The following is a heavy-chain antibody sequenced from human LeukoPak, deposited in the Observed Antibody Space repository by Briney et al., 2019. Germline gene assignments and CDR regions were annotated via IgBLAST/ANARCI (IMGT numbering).Heavy chain of an antibody. Sequence: GGSLRLSCAASGFTFRSYGMHWVRQAPGKGLEWVAIIRYDGTNKYYADSVKGRFTISRDNAKNSLYLQMNSLRVEDTAVYYCARCTTGRTFGSLREIKRSREIDYWGQGTLVTVSS. V-gene: IGHV3-33*01. CDR1: GFTFRSYG. J-gene: IGHJ4*02. CDR3: ARCTTGRTFGSLREIKRSREIDY. CDR2: IRYDGTNK. D-gene: IGHD1-1*01.